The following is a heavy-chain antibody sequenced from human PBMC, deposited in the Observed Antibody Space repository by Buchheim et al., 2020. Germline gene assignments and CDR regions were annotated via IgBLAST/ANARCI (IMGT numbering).Heavy chain of an antibody. V-gene: IGHV3-7*01. Sequence: HLVESGGGVVRPGGSLRLSCAASGFGFSNYWMSWVRQVPGKGLEWVANINNDGVQTYYVDSMKGRFTISRDNAKYSLFLQMNSLRADDTAVYYCARSPSTGTVDYWGQGTL. CDR3: ARSPSTGTVDY. CDR2: INNDGVQT. D-gene: IGHD1/OR15-1a*01. J-gene: IGHJ4*02. CDR1: GFGFSNYW.